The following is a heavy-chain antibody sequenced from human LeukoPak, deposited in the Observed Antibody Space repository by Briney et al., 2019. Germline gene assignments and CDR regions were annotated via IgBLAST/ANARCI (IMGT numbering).Heavy chain of an antibody. CDR3: ARDQYDTWSRRGNFDS. Sequence: GGSLRLSCVASGFTFGKYWMSWVRQAPGKGLEWVANIKLDGSEKNYVDSVKGRFTISRDNTKNSLYLQVNSLRVEDTAVFYCARDQYDTWSRRGNFDSWGQGTLVIVSS. CDR1: GFTFGKYW. V-gene: IGHV3-7*03. D-gene: IGHD3-3*01. CDR2: IKLDGSEK. J-gene: IGHJ4*02.